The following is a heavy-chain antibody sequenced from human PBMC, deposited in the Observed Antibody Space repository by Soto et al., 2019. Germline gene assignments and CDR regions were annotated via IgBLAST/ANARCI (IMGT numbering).Heavy chain of an antibody. CDR1: GGTFSSYA. CDR3: ATRTITGAITPIYYFDY. Sequence: SVKVSCKASGGTFSSYAISWVRQAPGQGLEWMGGIIPIFGTANYAQKFQGRVTITADKSTSTAYMELSSLRSEDTAVYYCATRTITGAITPIYYFDYWGQGTLVTVSS. V-gene: IGHV1-69*06. CDR2: IIPIFGTA. D-gene: IGHD1-7*01. J-gene: IGHJ4*02.